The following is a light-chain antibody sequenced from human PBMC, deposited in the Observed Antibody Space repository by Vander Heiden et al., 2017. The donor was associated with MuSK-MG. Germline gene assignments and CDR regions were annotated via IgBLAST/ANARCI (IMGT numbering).Light chain of an antibody. Sequence: DIQLTQSPSFLSASVGDRVTITCRASQGISSYLAWYQQKPGKAPKLLMSAASTLQSGVPSRFSGSGSGTEFTLTISSLQPEDFATYYCQQVKSYPITFGGGTKVEIK. J-gene: IGKJ4*01. CDR1: QGISSY. CDR2: AAS. V-gene: IGKV1-9*01. CDR3: QQVKSYPIT.